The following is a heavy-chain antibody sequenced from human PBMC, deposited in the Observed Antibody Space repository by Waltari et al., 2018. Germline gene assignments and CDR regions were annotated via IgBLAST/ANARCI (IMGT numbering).Heavy chain of an antibody. J-gene: IGHJ4*02. D-gene: IGHD3-22*01. V-gene: IGHV3-23*04. CDR2: ISGSGGST. CDR3: AKAGARHDSSGSALAFDY. Sequence: EVQLVESGGGLVQPGGSLRLSCAASGFTFSSYAMSWVRQAPGQGLEWVSAISGSGGSTYYADSVKGRFTISRDNSKNTLYLQMNSLRAEDTAVYYCAKAGARHDSSGSALAFDYWGQGTLVTVSS. CDR1: GFTFSSYA.